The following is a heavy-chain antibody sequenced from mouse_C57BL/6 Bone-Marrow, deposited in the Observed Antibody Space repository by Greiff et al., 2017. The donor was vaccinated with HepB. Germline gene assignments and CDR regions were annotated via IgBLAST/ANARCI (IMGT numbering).Heavy chain of an antibody. V-gene: IGHV1-69*01. CDR1: GYTFTSYW. CDR3: ARSGGLRGYFDY. J-gene: IGHJ2*01. CDR2: IDPSDSYT. D-gene: IGHD2-2*01. Sequence: QVQLQQSGAELVMPGASVKLSCKASGYTFTSYWMHWVKQRPGQGLEWIGEIDPSDSYTNYNQKFKGKSTLTVDKSSSTAYMQLSSLTSEDSAVYYCARSGGLRGYFDYRGQGTTLTVSS.